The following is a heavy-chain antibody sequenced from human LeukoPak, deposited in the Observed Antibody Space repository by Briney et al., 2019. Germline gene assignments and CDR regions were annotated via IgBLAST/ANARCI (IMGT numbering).Heavy chain of an antibody. CDR2: INHSGST. V-gene: IGHV4-34*01. CDR1: GVFVNTGRYY. CDR3: AGGYSYGYEV. J-gene: IGHJ4*02. Sequence: SETLSLTCSVSGVFVNTGRYYWAWIRQPPGKGLEWIGEINHSGSTNYNSSLKSRVTISVDTSKNPFSLKLSSVTAADTAVYYCAGGYSYGYEVWGQGTLVTVSS. D-gene: IGHD5-18*01.